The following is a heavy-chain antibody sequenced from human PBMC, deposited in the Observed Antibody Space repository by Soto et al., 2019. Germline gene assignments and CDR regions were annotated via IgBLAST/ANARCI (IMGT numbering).Heavy chain of an antibody. D-gene: IGHD1-1*01. V-gene: IGHV3-30-3*01. CDR3: ARENKDDLLDY. CDR2: ISYDGSNK. J-gene: IGHJ4*02. CDR1: GFTFSSYA. Sequence: QVQLVESGGGVVQPGRSLRLSCAASGFTFSSYAMHWVRQAPGKGLEWVAVISYDGSNKYYADSVKGRFTISRDNSKNTLYLQMNSLRAEDTAVYYCARENKDDLLDYCGQGTLVTVSS.